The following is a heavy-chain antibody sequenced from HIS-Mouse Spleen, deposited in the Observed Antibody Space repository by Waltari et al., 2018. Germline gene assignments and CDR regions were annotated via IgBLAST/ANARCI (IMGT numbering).Heavy chain of an antibody. CDR2: IYHSGST. CDR1: GFTFSSYW. D-gene: IGHD3-16*01. V-gene: IGHV4-38-2*02. CDR3: ARDWVWFDP. Sequence: VQLVESGGGLVQPGGSLRLSCAASGFTFSSYWMHWVRQAPGKGREWIGSIYHSGSTYYNPSLKSRVTISVDTSKNQFSLKLSSVTAADTAVYYCARDWVWFDPWGQGTLVTVSS. J-gene: IGHJ5*02.